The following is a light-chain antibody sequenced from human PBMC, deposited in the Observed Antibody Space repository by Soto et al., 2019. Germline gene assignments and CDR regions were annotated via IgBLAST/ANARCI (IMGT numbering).Light chain of an antibody. CDR1: QSISSW. CDR3: QQYNSYRT. CDR2: KAS. J-gene: IGKJ1*01. V-gene: IGKV1-5*03. Sequence: DIQMTQSPSTLSASVGDRVTITCRASQSISSWLAWYQQKPGKAPKLLIYKASSLESGVPSRFSGSGSGKEFTLTISSLQPDDFATYYRQQYNSYRTFGQGTKVEIK.